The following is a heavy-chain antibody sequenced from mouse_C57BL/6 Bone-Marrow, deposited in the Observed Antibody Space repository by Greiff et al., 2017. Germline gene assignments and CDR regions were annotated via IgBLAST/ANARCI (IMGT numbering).Heavy chain of an antibody. CDR3: ARSSPYYYGSSQFAY. CDR2: IHPNSGST. J-gene: IGHJ3*01. V-gene: IGHV1-64*01. Sequence: QVQLQQPGAELVKPGASVKLSCKASGYTFTSYWMHWVKQRPGQGLEWIGMIHPNSGSTNYNEKFKSKATLTVDKSSSTAYMQLSSLTSEDSAVXYCARSSPYYYGSSQFAYWGQGTLVTVSA. D-gene: IGHD1-1*01. CDR1: GYTFTSYW.